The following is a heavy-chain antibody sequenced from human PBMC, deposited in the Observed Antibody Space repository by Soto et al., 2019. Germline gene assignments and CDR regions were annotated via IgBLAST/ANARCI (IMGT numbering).Heavy chain of an antibody. CDR3: ARDRTDSGYYTNWLDP. D-gene: IGHD3-22*01. CDR1: GGTFGSDA. CDR2: IIPIFGTT. V-gene: IGHV1-69*06. J-gene: IGHJ5*02. Sequence: SVKVSCKASGGTFGSDAITWVRQAPGQGLEWVGRIIPIFGTTNYAQNLQGRATISADKSTLTSYMELHSLTSDDTALYYCARDRTDSGYYTNWLDPWGQGTQVTVSS.